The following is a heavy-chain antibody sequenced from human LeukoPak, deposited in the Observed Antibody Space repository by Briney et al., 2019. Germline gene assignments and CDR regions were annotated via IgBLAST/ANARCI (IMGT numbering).Heavy chain of an antibody. J-gene: IGHJ4*02. Sequence: GGSLRLSCAASGVTFDAYGLSWVRQAPGKGLEWVSGINWNDGSTDYADSVKGRFTISRDKAKNSLYLQMNSLRAEDTALYYCARVPETTQLFDYWGQGTLVTVSS. CDR2: INWNDGST. CDR1: GVTFDAYG. D-gene: IGHD1-14*01. CDR3: ARVPETTQLFDY. V-gene: IGHV3-20*04.